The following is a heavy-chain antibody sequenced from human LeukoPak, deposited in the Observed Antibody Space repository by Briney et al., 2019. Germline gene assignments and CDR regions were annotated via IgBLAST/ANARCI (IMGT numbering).Heavy chain of an antibody. CDR2: ISWNSGSI. D-gene: IGHD6-13*01. V-gene: IGHV3-9*01. CDR3: AKDISPLPIAAEGYGMDV. Sequence: GRSLRLSCAASGFTFDDYAMHWVRQAPGKGLEWVSGISWNSGSIGYADSVKGRFTISRDNAKNSLYLQMNSLRAEDTALYYCAKDISPLPIAAEGYGMDVWGQGTTVTVSS. J-gene: IGHJ6*02. CDR1: GFTFDDYA.